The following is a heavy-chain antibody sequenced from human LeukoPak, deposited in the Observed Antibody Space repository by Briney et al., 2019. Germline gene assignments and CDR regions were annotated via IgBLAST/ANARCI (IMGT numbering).Heavy chain of an antibody. V-gene: IGHV4-59*12. CDR3: ARERVGWAVAGTRYYFDY. CDR1: GGSISSYY. J-gene: IGHJ4*02. CDR2: IYYSGST. D-gene: IGHD6-19*01. Sequence: SETLSLTCTVPGGSISSYYWSWIRQPPGKGLEWIGYIYYSGSTNYNPSLKSRVTISVDTSKNQFSLKLSSVTAADTAVYYCARERVGWAVAGTRYYFDYWGQGTLVTVSS.